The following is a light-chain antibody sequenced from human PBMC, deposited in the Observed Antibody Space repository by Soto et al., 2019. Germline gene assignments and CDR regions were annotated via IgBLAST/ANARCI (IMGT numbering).Light chain of an antibody. Sequence: EIVLTQSPGTLSLSPGEGVTLSCRASQTVSSYSLAWYQHKPGQAPRLLIYDASRRATGIPDRFSGSGSGTDFTLTISRLEPEDFAVYYCQASGTSSRTFGQGTKVEIK. CDR3: QASGTSSRT. J-gene: IGKJ1*01. CDR2: DAS. CDR1: QTVSSYS. V-gene: IGKV3-20*01.